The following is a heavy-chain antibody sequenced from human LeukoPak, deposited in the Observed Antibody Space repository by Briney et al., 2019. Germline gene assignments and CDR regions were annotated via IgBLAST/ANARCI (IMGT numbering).Heavy chain of an antibody. Sequence: SETLSLTCNVSGGSMNDYYWSWDRQPPGKGLEWIGNIYYSGSTNYNPSLKSRVTISVDTSKKQFSLKLSSVTAADTAVYFCARKEGYYYAMDVWGQGTTVTVSS. V-gene: IGHV4-59*01. CDR2: IYYSGST. CDR3: ARKEGYYYAMDV. CDR1: GGSMNDYY. J-gene: IGHJ6*02.